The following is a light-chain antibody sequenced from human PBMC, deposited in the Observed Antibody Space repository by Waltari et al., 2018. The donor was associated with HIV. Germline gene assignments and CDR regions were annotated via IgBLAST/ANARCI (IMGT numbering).Light chain of an antibody. V-gene: IGLV1-44*01. Sequence: QSVLTQPPSASGTPGQRVTISCSGSSSNIGNNTVNWYQQLPGTAPKLLIYNNNQRPSGVPDRFSGSKSDTSASLAISGLQSEDEADYYCAAWDDSLKTMFFGGGTKLTVL. CDR3: AAWDDSLKTMF. CDR2: NNN. CDR1: SSNIGNNT. J-gene: IGLJ2*01.